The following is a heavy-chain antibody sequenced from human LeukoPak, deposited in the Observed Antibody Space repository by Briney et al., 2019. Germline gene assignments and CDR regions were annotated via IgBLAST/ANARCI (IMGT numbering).Heavy chain of an antibody. CDR3: AKRSGPAGDTSVFDY. V-gene: IGHV3-23*01. D-gene: IGHD2-2*01. J-gene: IGHJ4*02. CDR2: ISGSGGST. CDR1: GFTVSSSYA. Sequence: PGGSLRLSCAASGFTVSSSYAMSWVRQAPGKGLAWVSGISGSGGSTYHADSVKGRFTISRDNSRNTLHLQMNSLRAEDTAVYYCAKRSGPAGDTSVFDYWGQGTLVTVSS.